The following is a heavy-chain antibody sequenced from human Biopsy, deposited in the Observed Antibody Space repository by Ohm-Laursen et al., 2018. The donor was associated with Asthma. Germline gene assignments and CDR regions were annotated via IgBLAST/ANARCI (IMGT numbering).Heavy chain of an antibody. CDR2: VYWTGST. CDR3: ARDFVNSAMDYFDY. CDR1: GGSISSFY. V-gene: IGHV4-59*01. Sequence: SDTLSLTCSVYGGSISSFYWSWIRQSPEKGLEWMGYVYWTGSTNYNPSLKSRVTMSVDTSENRMFLELTSVTAADAAVYYCARDFVNSAMDYFDYWGQGTLVTVPS. J-gene: IGHJ4*02. D-gene: IGHD5-18*01.